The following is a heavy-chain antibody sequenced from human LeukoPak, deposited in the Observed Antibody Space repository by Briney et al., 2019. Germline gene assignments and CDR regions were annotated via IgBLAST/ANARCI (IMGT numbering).Heavy chain of an antibody. D-gene: IGHD3-22*01. V-gene: IGHV4-61*02. Sequence: SQTLSLTCTVSGGSISSGGYYWSWIRQPAGKGLEWIGRIYTSGSTNYNPSLKSRVTISVDTSKNQFSLKLSSVTAADTAVYYCARAARNDYYDSSGYYGGILYYFDYWGQGTLVTVSS. J-gene: IGHJ4*02. CDR2: IYTSGST. CDR3: ARAARNDYYDSSGYYGGILYYFDY. CDR1: GGSISSGGYY.